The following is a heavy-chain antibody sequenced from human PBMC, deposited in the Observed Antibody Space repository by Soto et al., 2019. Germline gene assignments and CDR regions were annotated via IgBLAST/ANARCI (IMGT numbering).Heavy chain of an antibody. CDR2: IFYSGST. CDR3: TRDRCYGSGTYYNFYYGMDV. CDR1: GGSISSGDYY. J-gene: IGHJ6*02. D-gene: IGHD3-10*01. Sequence: QVQLQESGPGLVKPSQTLSLTCTVSGGSISSGDYYWTWIRQPPGKGLEWIGDIFYSGSTSYKQSLTSRVTISLDTSKNHFSLQLSSVTAADTAVYYCTRDRCYGSGTYYNFYYGMDVWGQGTTVTVSS. V-gene: IGHV4-30-4*01.